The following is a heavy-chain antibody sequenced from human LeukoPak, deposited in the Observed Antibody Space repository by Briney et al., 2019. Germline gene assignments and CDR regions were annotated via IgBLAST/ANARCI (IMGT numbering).Heavy chain of an antibody. J-gene: IGHJ4*02. V-gene: IGHV1-18*01. CDR1: GYTFTSYG. Sequence: ASVKVSCKASGYTFTSYGISWVRQAPGQGLEWMGWISAYNGNTNYAQKLQGRVTMTTDTSTSTAYMELSSLRSEDTAVYYCARNSMVDTAMVYLYWGQGTLVTVSS. CDR3: ARNSMVDTAMVYLY. CDR2: ISAYNGNT. D-gene: IGHD5-18*01.